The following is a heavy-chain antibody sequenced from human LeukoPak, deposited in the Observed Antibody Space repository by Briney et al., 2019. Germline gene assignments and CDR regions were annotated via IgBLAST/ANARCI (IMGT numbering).Heavy chain of an antibody. Sequence: PGGSLRLSCAGAGFSITDHHMDWVRQAPGKGLEWVGRSATTKPNSCTTQYAASVRGRFTISRDDSQNSLYLQLNSLKTEDTAVYYCVRVVTTDSGWYHFDNWGLGTLVTVSS. D-gene: IGHD6-13*01. CDR3: VRVVTTDSGWYHFDN. CDR1: GFSITDHH. J-gene: IGHJ4*02. CDR2: SATTKPNSCTT. V-gene: IGHV3-72*01.